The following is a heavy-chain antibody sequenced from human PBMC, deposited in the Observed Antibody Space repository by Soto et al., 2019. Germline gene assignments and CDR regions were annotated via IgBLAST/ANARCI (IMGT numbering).Heavy chain of an antibody. J-gene: IGHJ6*02. D-gene: IGHD3-22*01. V-gene: IGHV1-69*13. Sequence: ASVKVSCKASGGTFCSYAISWVRQAPGQGLEWMGGIIPIFGTANYAQKFQGRVTITADESTSTAYMELSSLRSEDTAVYYCASDYDSTHLNYYYYGMDVWGQGTTVTVSS. CDR1: GGTFCSYA. CDR2: IIPIFGTA. CDR3: ASDYDSTHLNYYYYGMDV.